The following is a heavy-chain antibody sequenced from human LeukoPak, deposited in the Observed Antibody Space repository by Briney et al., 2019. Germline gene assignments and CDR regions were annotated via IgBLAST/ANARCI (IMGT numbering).Heavy chain of an antibody. CDR3: AKGLNRGYSYVLDY. J-gene: IGHJ4*02. V-gene: IGHV3-21*04. CDR2: ISSSSSYI. D-gene: IGHD5-18*01. CDR1: GFTFSSYS. Sequence: GGPLRLSCAASGFTFSSYSMNWVRQAPGKGLEWVSSISSSSSYIYYADSVKGRFTISRDNAKNSLYLQMNSLRAEDTAVYYCAKGLNRGYSYVLDYWGQGTLVTVSS.